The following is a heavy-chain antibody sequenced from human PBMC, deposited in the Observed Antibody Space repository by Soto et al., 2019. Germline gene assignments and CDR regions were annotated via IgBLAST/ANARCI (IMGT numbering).Heavy chain of an antibody. Sequence: QVQLVQSGAEVKKPGSSVKVSCKASGGTFSSYAISWVRQAPGQGLEWLGGIIPIFGTANYAQKFQGRVTITADESTSTAYMELSSLRSEDTAVYYCAREARHYYDSSGRYVNWYFDLWGRGTLVTVSS. D-gene: IGHD3-22*01. CDR2: IIPIFGTA. CDR3: AREARHYYDSSGRYVNWYFDL. CDR1: GGTFSSYA. J-gene: IGHJ2*01. V-gene: IGHV1-69*01.